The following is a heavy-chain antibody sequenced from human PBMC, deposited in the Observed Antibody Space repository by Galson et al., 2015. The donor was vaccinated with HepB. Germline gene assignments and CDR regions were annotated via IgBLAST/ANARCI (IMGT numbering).Heavy chain of an antibody. D-gene: IGHD3-22*01. CDR2: IYYSGCT. V-gene: IGHV4-59*01. CDR3: ARRGGSYYYDSSAGFDY. CDR1: GGSISSYY. Sequence: VSGGSISSYYWSWIRQPPGKGLEWIGYIYYSGCTNYNPSLKSRVTISVDTSKNQFSLKLSSVTAADTAVYYCARRGGSYYYDSSAGFDYWGQGTLVTVSS. J-gene: IGHJ4*02.